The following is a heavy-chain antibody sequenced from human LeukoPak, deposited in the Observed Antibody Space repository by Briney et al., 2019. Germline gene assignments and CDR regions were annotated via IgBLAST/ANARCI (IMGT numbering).Heavy chain of an antibody. CDR2: ISSSSSYI. J-gene: IGHJ4*02. D-gene: IGHD3-10*01. Sequence: GGSLRLSCAASGFTFSSYSMNWVRQAPGKGLEWVSCISSSSSYIYYADSVKGRFTISRDNAKNSLYLQMNSLRAEDTAVYYCASESRFGLSRSYTPYFDYWGQGTLVTVSS. V-gene: IGHV3-21*01. CDR3: ASESRFGLSRSYTPYFDY. CDR1: GFTFSSYS.